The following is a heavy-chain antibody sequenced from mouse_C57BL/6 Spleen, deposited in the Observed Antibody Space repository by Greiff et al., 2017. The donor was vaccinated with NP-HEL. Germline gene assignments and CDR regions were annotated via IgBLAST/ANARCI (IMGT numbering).Heavy chain of an antibody. Sequence: VKLQQPGAELVKPGASVKMSCKASGYTFTSYWITWVKQRPGQGLEWIGDIYPGSGSTNYNEKFKSKATLTVDTSSSTAYMQLSSLTSEDSAVYYCALYGNSYYAMDYWGQGTSVTVSS. CDR3: ALYGNSYYAMDY. CDR2: IYPGSGST. D-gene: IGHD2-10*02. V-gene: IGHV1-55*01. CDR1: GYTFTSYW. J-gene: IGHJ4*01.